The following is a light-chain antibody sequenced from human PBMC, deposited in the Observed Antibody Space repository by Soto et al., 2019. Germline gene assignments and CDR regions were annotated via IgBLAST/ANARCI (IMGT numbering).Light chain of an antibody. CDR3: SSYTSTSTLVV. Sequence: QSALTQPASVSGSPGQSSTISCTGTRSDVGGYNYVSWYQQHPGKAPKLMIFEVSNRPSGVSNRFSGSKSGNTASLTISGLQAADEADYYCSSYTSTSTLVVFGTGTKLTVL. J-gene: IGLJ1*01. V-gene: IGLV2-14*01. CDR2: EVS. CDR1: RSDVGGYNY.